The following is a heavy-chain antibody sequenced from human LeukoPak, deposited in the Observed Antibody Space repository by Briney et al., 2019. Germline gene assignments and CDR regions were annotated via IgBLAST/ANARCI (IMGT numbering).Heavy chain of an antibody. CDR2: IYASGST. CDR3: AGLPYSAGWFFDY. D-gene: IGHD6-13*01. Sequence: SETLSLTCTVSGGSISGYFWTWIRQPAGKGLEWLGRIYASGSTNYNPSLKSRVTMSVDTSKNQFPLKLTSVTAADTAVYYCAGLPYSAGWFFDYWGQGTLVTVSS. J-gene: IGHJ4*02. CDR1: GGSISGYF. V-gene: IGHV4-4*07.